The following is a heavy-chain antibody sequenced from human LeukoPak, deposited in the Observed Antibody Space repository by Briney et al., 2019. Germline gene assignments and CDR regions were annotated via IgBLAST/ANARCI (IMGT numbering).Heavy chain of an antibody. J-gene: IGHJ3*02. CDR1: GGSFSGYY. V-gene: IGHV4-34*01. Sequence: PSETLSLTCAVYGGSFSGYYWSWIRQPPGKGLEWIGEINHSGSTNYNPSLKSRVTISVDTSKNQFSLKLSSVTAADTAVYYCARGRLRPPLVMARGQAGAFDIWGQGTMVTVSS. CDR3: ARGRLRPPLVMARGQAGAFDI. CDR2: INHSGST. D-gene: IGHD3-10*01.